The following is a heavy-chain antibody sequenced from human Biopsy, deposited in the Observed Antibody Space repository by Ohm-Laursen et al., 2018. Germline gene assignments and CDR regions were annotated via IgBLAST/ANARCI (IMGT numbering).Heavy chain of an antibody. Sequence: GYSVKVSCKVSGYTFTDYSLHWVRQAPGQALEWMGGILPIFHTTSYAQKFQGRITITADEFPRTAYMELSSLRSEDTAVYYCARGVSGTPYHNYGLDVWGQGTTVTVSS. J-gene: IGHJ6*02. CDR3: ARGVSGTPYHNYGLDV. V-gene: IGHV1-69*01. CDR2: ILPIFHTT. D-gene: IGHD3-10*01. CDR1: GYTFTDYS.